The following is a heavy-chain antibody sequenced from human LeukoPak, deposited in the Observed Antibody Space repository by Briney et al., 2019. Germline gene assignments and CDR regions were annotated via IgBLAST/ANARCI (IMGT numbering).Heavy chain of an antibody. J-gene: IGHJ5*02. CDR1: GFTFSNYW. V-gene: IGHV3-74*01. Sequence: GGSLRLSCVASGFTFSNYWMHWVRQPPGKGLVWVSRIYVDGRTTNYADSVKGRFTISRDNAKNTVYLEMNSLSVEDTATYYCIRDFRSANLWGQGTLVTVTS. CDR3: IRDFRSANL. CDR2: IYVDGRTT.